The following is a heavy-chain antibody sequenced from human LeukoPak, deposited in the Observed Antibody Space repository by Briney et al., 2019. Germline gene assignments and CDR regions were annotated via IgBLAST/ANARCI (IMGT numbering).Heavy chain of an antibody. D-gene: IGHD3-16*01. CDR1: GFTFDDYA. CDR2: ISWDGGST. Sequence: GGSLRLSCAASGFTFDDYAMHWVRQAPGKGLELVSLISWDGGSTYYADSVKGRFTVSRDSSKKSLFLQMNSMRPEHTALYYCAKDSIIMGRWDSFDYWGRGTLFTVSP. J-gene: IGHJ4*02. V-gene: IGHV3-43D*03. CDR3: AKDSIIMGRWDSFDY.